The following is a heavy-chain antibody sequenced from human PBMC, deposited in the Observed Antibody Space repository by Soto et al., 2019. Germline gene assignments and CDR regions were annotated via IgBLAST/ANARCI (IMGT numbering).Heavy chain of an antibody. D-gene: IGHD6-13*01. CDR2: ISGSGGST. J-gene: IGHJ3*02. CDR1: GFTFSSYA. V-gene: IGHV3-23*01. CDR3: AKDSGHQLVPDDAFDI. Sequence: EVQLLESGGGLVQPGGSLRLSCAASGFTFSSYAMSWVRQAPGKGLEWVSAISGSGGSTYYADSVKGRFTISRDNSKNTLYLQMNSLRAEDTAVYYCAKDSGHQLVPDDAFDIWGQGTMVTVSS.